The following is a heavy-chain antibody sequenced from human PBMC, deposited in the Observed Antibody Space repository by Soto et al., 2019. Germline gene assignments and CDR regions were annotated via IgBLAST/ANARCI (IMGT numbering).Heavy chain of an antibody. J-gene: IGHJ6*02. V-gene: IGHV4-39*01. CDR1: GGSISSSSYY. CDR3: ASNIAAAGTSYYYYGMDV. D-gene: IGHD6-13*01. Sequence: PSETLSLTCTVSGGSISSSSYYWGWIRQPPGKGPEWIGSIYYSGSTYYNPSLKSRVTISVDTSKNQFSLKLSSVTAADTAVYYCASNIAAAGTSYYYYGMDVWGQGTTVTVSS. CDR2: IYYSGST.